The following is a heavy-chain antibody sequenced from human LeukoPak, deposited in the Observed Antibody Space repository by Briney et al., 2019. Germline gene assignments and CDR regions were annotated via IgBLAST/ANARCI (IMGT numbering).Heavy chain of an antibody. CDR3: ARGRGYSATDYFDY. Sequence: SETLSLTCTVSGGSISSGDYYWSWIRQPPGKGLEWIGYIYYSGSTYYNPSLKSRVTISVDTSKNQFSLKLSSVTAADTAVYYCARGRGYSATDYFDYWGQGTLVTVSS. J-gene: IGHJ4*02. CDR1: GGSISSGDYY. D-gene: IGHD5-18*01. V-gene: IGHV4-30-4*01. CDR2: IYYSGST.